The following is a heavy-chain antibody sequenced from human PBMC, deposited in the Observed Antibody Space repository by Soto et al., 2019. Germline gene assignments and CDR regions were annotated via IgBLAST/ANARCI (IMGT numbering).Heavy chain of an antibody. D-gene: IGHD5-18*01. Sequence: SETLSLTCAVYGGSFSGYYWSWIRQPPGKGLEWIGSIYYSGSTYYNPSLKSRVTISVDTSKNQFSLKLSSVTAADTAVYYCAGSGYSYGYFDYWGQGTLVTVSS. CDR1: GGSFSGYY. V-gene: IGHV4-34*01. CDR2: IYYSGST. J-gene: IGHJ4*02. CDR3: AGSGYSYGYFDY.